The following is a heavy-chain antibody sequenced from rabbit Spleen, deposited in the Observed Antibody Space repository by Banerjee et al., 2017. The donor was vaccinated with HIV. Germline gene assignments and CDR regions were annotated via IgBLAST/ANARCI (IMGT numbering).Heavy chain of an antibody. CDR1: GFSFSTTYY. CDR2: IYPGSSGTT. V-gene: IGHV1S40*01. J-gene: IGHJ6*01. Sequence: ESGGDLVKPGASLTLTCTASGFSFSTTYYMCWVRQPPGKGLEWIGCIYPGSSGTTYYASWAKGRFTISKTSSTTVTLQMTSLTAADTATYFCARDTATSFSSYGMDLWGQGTLVTVS. CDR3: ARDTATSFSSYGMDL. D-gene: IGHD1-1*01.